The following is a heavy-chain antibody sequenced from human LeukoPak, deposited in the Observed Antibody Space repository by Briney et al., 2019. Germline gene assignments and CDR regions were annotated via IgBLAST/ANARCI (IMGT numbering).Heavy chain of an antibody. D-gene: IGHD3-10*01. CDR1: GFTFSDYY. CDR2: ISSSGSTI. CDR3: ARTSLWFGDQRAFDI. V-gene: IGHV3-11*01. Sequence: GGSLRLSCAASGFTFSDYYMSWIRQAPGKGLEWVSYISSSGSTIYYADSVKGRFTISRDNAKNSLYLQMNSLRAEDTAVYYCARTSLWFGDQRAFDIWGQGTMVTVSS. J-gene: IGHJ3*02.